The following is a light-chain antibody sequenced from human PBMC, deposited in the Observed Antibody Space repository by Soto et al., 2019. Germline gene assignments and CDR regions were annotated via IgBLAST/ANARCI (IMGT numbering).Light chain of an antibody. V-gene: IGKV3-15*01. Sequence: EIVLTQSPGTLSLSAGERATLSCMTSQSVSTSYLAWYQQRPRQVPRLLIYDTSTRAPGISARFSGSGSGTEFALTISTLKSEDFAVYYFQEYLQWHPGMFGQGTKVDIK. J-gene: IGKJ1*01. CDR2: DTS. CDR1: QSVSTSY. CDR3: QEYLQWHPGM.